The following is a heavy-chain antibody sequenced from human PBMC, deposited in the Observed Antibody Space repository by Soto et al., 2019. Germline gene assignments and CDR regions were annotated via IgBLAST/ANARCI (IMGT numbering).Heavy chain of an antibody. J-gene: IGHJ6*02. D-gene: IGHD2-2*01. CDR1: GFTFHDYA. CDR2: ISWNSDSI. Sequence: GGSLRLSCAASGFTFHDYAMHWVRQAPGKGLEWVSGISWNSDSIGYADSVKGRFTISRDNAKNSLYLQMNSLRAEDTAFYYCAKDPSVPGYYYGMDVWGQGTTVTVSS. CDR3: AKDPSVPGYYYGMDV. V-gene: IGHV3-9*01.